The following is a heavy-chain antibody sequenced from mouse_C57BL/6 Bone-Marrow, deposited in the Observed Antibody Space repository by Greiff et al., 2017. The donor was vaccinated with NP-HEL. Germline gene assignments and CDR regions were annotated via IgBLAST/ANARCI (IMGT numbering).Heavy chain of an antibody. CDR3: ARSQFPYGLFDY. CDR1: GYTFTSYW. CDR2: IHPDSGSI. D-gene: IGHD1-1*02. V-gene: IGHV1-64*01. Sequence: QVQLQQPGAELVKPGASVKLSCKASGYTFTSYWMHWVKQRPGQGLEWIGRIHPDSGSIKYNEKFKSKATLTVDKSSSTAYMQLSSLTSEDSAVYFCARSQFPYGLFDYWGQGTLVTVSA. J-gene: IGHJ3*01.